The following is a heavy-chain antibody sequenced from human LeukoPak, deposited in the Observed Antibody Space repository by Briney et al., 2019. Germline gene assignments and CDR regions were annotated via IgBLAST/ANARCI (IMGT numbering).Heavy chain of an antibody. Sequence: GGSLRLSCAASGFTFIDYYMSWIRQAPGKGLEWVSYISSSGRTIYYADSVKGRFTISRDNAKNSLSLQMNSLRAEDTAMYYCARIGSTGYYPFYYYYMDVWGKGTTVTVSS. CDR1: GFTFIDYY. D-gene: IGHD3-9*01. CDR2: ISSSGRTI. CDR3: ARIGSTGYYPFYYYYMDV. V-gene: IGHV3-11*01. J-gene: IGHJ6*03.